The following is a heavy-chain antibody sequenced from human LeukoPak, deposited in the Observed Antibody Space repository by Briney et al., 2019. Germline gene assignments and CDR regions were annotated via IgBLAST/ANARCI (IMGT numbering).Heavy chain of an antibody. CDR3: ARDDDWNYEDY. Sequence: GGALRLSCAASGFSFSSYWMSWVREAPGKGLEWVAHIKQDGSEKYYVDSVKGRFTISRDNAKNSLYLQMNSLRTEDTAVYYCARDDDWNYEDYWGLGALVTVSS. CDR1: GFSFSSYW. D-gene: IGHD1-7*01. J-gene: IGHJ4*02. CDR2: IKQDGSEK. V-gene: IGHV3-7*01.